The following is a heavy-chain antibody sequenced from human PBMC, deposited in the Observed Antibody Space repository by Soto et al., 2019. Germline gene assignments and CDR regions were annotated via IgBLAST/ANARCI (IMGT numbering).Heavy chain of an antibody. D-gene: IGHD6-6*01. CDR2: IYYSGST. Sequence: SETLSLTCTVSGGSIISCGYYWSLIRQHPGKGLEWIGYIYYSGSTYYNPSLKSRVTISVDTSKNQFSLKLSSVTAADTAVYYCARDISLYSSSSTGMDVWGQGTTVTVSS. V-gene: IGHV4-31*03. CDR1: GGSIISCGYY. CDR3: ARDISLYSSSSTGMDV. J-gene: IGHJ6*02.